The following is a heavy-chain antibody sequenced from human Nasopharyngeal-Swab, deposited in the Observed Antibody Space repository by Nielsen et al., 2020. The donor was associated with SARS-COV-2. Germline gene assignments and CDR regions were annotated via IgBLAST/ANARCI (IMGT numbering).Heavy chain of an antibody. D-gene: IGHD6-6*01. Sequence: GESLKISCAASGFTFSSYSMNRVRQAPGKGLEWVSSISSSSYIYYADSVKGRFTISRDNAKNSLYLQMNSLRAEDTAVYYCARDEKSSEYYFDYWGQGTLVTVSS. CDR2: ISSSSYI. CDR1: GFTFSSYS. V-gene: IGHV3-21*01. CDR3: ARDEKSSEYYFDY. J-gene: IGHJ4*02.